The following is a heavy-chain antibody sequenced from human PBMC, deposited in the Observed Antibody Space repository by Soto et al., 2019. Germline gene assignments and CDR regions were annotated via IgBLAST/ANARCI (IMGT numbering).Heavy chain of an antibody. Sequence: EVQLVESGGGLVQPGGSLRLSCAASGFTFSNAWMSWVRQAPGKGLEWVGRIKSKTDGGTTDYTAPVKGRFTISRDDSKNTLYLQMNSLKTEDTAVYYCTTVRIVGAKRSDYWGQGTLVTVSS. CDR2: IKSKTDGGTT. J-gene: IGHJ4*02. V-gene: IGHV3-15*05. CDR3: TTVRIVGAKRSDY. CDR1: GFTFSNAW. D-gene: IGHD1-26*01.